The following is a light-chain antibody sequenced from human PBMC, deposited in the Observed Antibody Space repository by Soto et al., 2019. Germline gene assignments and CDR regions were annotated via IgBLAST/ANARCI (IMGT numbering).Light chain of an antibody. J-gene: IGKJ2*01. V-gene: IGKV1-5*01. CDR3: QQYNSYSPYT. CDR1: QSISSW. Sequence: DIQMTQSPSTLSASVGDRVTITCRASQSISSWLAWYQQKPGKAPKLLIYDASSLESGVPSRLSGSGSGTEFARSISSLQPDDLATYYCQQYNSYSPYTFGQGTKLEIK. CDR2: DAS.